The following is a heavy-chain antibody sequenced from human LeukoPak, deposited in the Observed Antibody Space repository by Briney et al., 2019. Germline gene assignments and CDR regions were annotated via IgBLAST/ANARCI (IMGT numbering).Heavy chain of an antibody. Sequence: GGSLRLSCAASGFTFSSYGMHWVRQAPGKGLEWVAVIWYDGSNKYYADSVKGRFTISRDNSKNTLYLQMNSLRAEDTAVYYCARRRFLSSGWYHDAYQHWGQGTLVTVSS. J-gene: IGHJ1*01. CDR3: ARRRFLSSGWYHDAYQH. CDR1: GFTFSSYG. V-gene: IGHV3-33*01. D-gene: IGHD6-19*01. CDR2: IWYDGSNK.